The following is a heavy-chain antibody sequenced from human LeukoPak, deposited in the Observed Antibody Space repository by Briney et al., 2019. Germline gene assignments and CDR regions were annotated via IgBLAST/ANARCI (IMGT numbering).Heavy chain of an antibody. J-gene: IGHJ3*02. V-gene: IGHV1-18*01. CDR2: ISAYNGNT. Sequence: ASVKVSCKASGYTFTSYGISWVRQAPGQGLEWMGWISAYNGNTNYAQKLQGRVTTTTDTSTSTAYMELRSLRSDDTAVYYCARVMIVVVITGDAFDIWGQGTMVTVSS. CDR3: ARVMIVVVITGDAFDI. D-gene: IGHD3-22*01. CDR1: GYTFTSYG.